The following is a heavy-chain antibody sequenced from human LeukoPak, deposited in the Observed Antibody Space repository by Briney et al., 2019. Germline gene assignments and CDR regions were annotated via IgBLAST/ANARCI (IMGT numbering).Heavy chain of an antibody. CDR1: GFTFSSYG. CDR3: AKGTSDWYRFEF. V-gene: IGHV3-30*18. J-gene: IGHJ4*02. CDR2: ISYDGSNK. D-gene: IGHD6-19*01. Sequence: GGSLRLSCAASGFTFSSYGMHWVRQAPGKGLEWVAVISYDGSNKYYADSVKGRFTISRDNSKNTLYLQMNSLRADDTAVYYCAKGTSDWYRFEFWGQGTLVTVSS.